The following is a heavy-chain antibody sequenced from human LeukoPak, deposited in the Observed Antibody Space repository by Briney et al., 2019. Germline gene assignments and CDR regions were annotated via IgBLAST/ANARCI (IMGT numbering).Heavy chain of an antibody. J-gene: IGHJ4*02. Sequence: GRSLRLSCAASGLTFSSYGMHWVRQAPGKGLEWVAVISYDGSNKYYADSVKGRFTISRDNSKNTLYLQMNSLRAEDTAVYYCAKDVRVVGVRGDIKDYWGQGTLVTVSS. CDR2: ISYDGSNK. D-gene: IGHD3-10*01. CDR1: GLTFSSYG. V-gene: IGHV3-30*18. CDR3: AKDVRVVGVRGDIKDY.